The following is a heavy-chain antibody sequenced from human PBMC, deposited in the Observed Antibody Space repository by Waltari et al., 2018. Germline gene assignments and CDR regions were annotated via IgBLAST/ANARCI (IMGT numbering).Heavy chain of an antibody. Sequence: QVQLQQWGAGLLKPSETLSLSCSVYGESFSNYFWTWIRQPPGQGLEWIGKINHGGTTDYNPSLKSRVTISLDTSKNQFSLILNSVTAADTAVYFCARERRTDAFDIWGQGTNVTVSS. CDR1: GESFSNYF. V-gene: IGHV4-34*01. CDR2: INHGGTT. D-gene: IGHD1-1*01. J-gene: IGHJ3*02. CDR3: ARERRTDAFDI.